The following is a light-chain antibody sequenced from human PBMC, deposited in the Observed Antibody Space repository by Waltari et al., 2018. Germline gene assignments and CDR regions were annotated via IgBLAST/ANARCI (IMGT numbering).Light chain of an antibody. CDR3: SSYISSSTLEL. CDR1: SSDVGAYNY. J-gene: IGLJ2*01. CDR2: DVS. Sequence: QSALTQPASVSGSPGQSITISCTGTSSDVGAYNYVSWYQQHPGKAPKLMIFDVSMRPSGVSMRFSGSKSGNTASLTISGLQAEDEADYYCSSYISSSTLELFGGGTSLTVL. V-gene: IGLV2-14*03.